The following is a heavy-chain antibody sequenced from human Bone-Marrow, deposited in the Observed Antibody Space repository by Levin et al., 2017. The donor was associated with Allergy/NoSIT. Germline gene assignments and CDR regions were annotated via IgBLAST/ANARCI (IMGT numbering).Heavy chain of an antibody. Sequence: ASVQVSCPASGGSISTFTVSWVRQAPGQGLEWMGRVIPIFDTPNYAQKFQGRVTITADKSTNTAYMELNSLTSADTAVYYCARGITEWFGELFNPWGQGTLVTVSS. CDR2: VIPIFDTP. CDR3: ARGITEWFGELFNP. D-gene: IGHD3-10*01. CDR1: GGSISTFT. V-gene: IGHV1-69*08. J-gene: IGHJ5*02.